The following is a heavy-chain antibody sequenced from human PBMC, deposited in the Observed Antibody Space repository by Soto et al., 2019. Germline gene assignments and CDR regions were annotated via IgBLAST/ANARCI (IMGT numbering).Heavy chain of an antibody. CDR3: AKVKADPSAAASLEY. V-gene: IGHV3-15*01. CDR2: IKSKTDGGTT. CDR1: GFTFSNTW. Sequence: EVQLVESGGGLVKPGGSLRLSCVASGFTFSNTWMTWVRQVPGKGLEWVGRIKSKTDGGTTGYAAPVKGRFTISRDDSEATLFLQMNTLKTEDTAVYYCAKVKADPSAAASLEYWGQGTVVTVSS. J-gene: IGHJ4*02. D-gene: IGHD3-3*01.